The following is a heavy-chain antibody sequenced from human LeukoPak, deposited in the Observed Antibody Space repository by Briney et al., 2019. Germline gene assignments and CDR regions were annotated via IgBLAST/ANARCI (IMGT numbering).Heavy chain of an antibody. CDR2: IYHNGGT. J-gene: IGHJ4*02. Sequence: PSETLSLTCTVSGGSISGYYWGWIRQPPGKGLEWIGTIYHNGGTFYNSSLKSRVTVSVDTPKNQFSLKVNSVTAADTAVYYCARHSGSTGLDYWGQGTLVTVSS. V-gene: IGHV4-38-2*02. CDR1: GGSISGYY. D-gene: IGHD1-26*01. CDR3: ARHSGSTGLDY.